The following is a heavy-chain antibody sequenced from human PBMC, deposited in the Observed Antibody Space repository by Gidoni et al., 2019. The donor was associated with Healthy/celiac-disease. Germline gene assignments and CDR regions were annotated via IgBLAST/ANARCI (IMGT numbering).Heavy chain of an antibody. CDR2: RSGSGCST. CDR1: GFTFGSYA. Sequence: EVQLLESGGGLVQPGGSLRLSCAASGFTFGSYAMSCVRQAPGKGLEWVSARSGSGCSTYYADSVKGRFTISRDNPKNTLYLQMNSLRAEDTAVYYCAKEGWYYYDSSGIYWGQGTLVTVSS. CDR3: AKEGWYYYDSSGIY. V-gene: IGHV3-23*01. J-gene: IGHJ4*02. D-gene: IGHD3-22*01.